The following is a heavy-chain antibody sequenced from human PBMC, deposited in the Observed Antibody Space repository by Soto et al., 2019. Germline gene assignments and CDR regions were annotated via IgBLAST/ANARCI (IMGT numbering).Heavy chain of an antibody. CDR2: ISRSGSTT. CDR1: GFTFNNYE. V-gene: IGHV3-48*03. CDR3: ATSYYYDSSGHFDAFDL. D-gene: IGHD3-22*01. Sequence: EGQLLESGGGLVRSGGSLRLSCAASGFTFNNYEMNWVRQAPGKGPEWVSYISRSGSTTYYGDSVKGRFTISRDNAKNSLYLQMNSLRAEDTAVYYCATSYYYDSSGHFDAFDLWGQGTLVSVSS. J-gene: IGHJ3*01.